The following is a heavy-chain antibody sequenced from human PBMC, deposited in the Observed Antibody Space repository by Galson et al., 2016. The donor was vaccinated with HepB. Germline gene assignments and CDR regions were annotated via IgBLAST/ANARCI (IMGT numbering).Heavy chain of an antibody. Sequence: QSGAEVKKPGESLKISCQGSGYNFAIYWVGWVRQVPGKGLEWIGIIYPDDSDTRYSPSFQGQVTISADKSISTTYLQWSSLKASDTAMYYCARRGGDSSGFYGWFDPWGQGTLVTVSS. CDR1: GYNFAIYW. CDR3: ARRGGDSSGFYGWFDP. CDR2: IYPDDSDT. J-gene: IGHJ5*02. D-gene: IGHD3-22*01. V-gene: IGHV5-51*01.